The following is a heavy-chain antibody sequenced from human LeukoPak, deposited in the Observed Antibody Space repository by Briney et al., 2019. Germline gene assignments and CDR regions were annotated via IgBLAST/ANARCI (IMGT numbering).Heavy chain of an antibody. CDR1: GGSISSSSYY. CDR3: AREAGIAAAESYGMFDP. D-gene: IGHD6-13*01. Sequence: SETLSLTCTVSGGSISSSSYYWGWIRQPPGKGLEWIGSIYYSGSTYYNPSLKSRVTISVDTSKNQFSLKLSSVTAADTAVYYCAREAGIAAAESYGMFDPWGQGTLVTVSS. V-gene: IGHV4-39*07. J-gene: IGHJ5*02. CDR2: IYYSGST.